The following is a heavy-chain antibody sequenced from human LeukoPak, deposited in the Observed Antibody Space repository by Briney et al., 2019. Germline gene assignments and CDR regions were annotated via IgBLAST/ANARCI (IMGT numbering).Heavy chain of an antibody. CDR3: ARDLGGLLNTDQNWLDP. D-gene: IGHD2-15*01. CDR1: GFTVSSNY. J-gene: IGHJ5*02. CDR2: IYSGGST. V-gene: IGHV3-53*01. Sequence: PGGSLRLSCAASGFTVSSNYMSWVRQAPGKGLEWVSVIYSGGSTYYADSVKGRFTISRDNSKNTLYLQMNSLRAEDTAVYYCARDLGGLLNTDQNWLDPWGQGTLVTVSS.